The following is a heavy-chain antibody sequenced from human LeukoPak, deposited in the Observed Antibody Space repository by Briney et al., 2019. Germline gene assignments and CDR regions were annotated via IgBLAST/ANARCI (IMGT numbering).Heavy chain of an antibody. J-gene: IGHJ4*02. CDR3: ARDGVVACVYFDF. D-gene: IGHD2-15*01. CDR2: INQDGSEK. V-gene: IGHV3-7*01. Sequence: PGGSLRLSCAASGLAFSGHWMGWVRPAPGEGLGWVANINQDGSEKSYVDSVKGRFTFSRDNAKNSLYLQMNNLRAEDTAVYYCARDGVVACVYFDFWGQGTLVTVSS. CDR1: GLAFSGHW.